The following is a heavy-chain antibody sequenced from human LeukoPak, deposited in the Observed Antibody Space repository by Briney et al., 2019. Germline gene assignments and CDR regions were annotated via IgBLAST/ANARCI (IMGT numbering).Heavy chain of an antibody. CDR1: GGSFSGYY. CDR3: ASSLGRVSGFDY. V-gene: IGHV4-34*01. J-gene: IGHJ4*02. D-gene: IGHD7-27*01. CDR2: INHSGST. Sequence: PSETLSLTCAVYGGSFSGYYWSWIRQPPGKGLEWIGEINHSGSTNYNPSLKSRVTISVDTSKNQFSLKLSSVTAADTAVYYCASSLGRVSGFDYWGQGTLVTVSS.